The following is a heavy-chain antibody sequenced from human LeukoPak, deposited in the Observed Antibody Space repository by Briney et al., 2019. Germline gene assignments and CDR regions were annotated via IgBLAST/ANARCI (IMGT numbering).Heavy chain of an antibody. Sequence: SERLSLTCSGSNYSISNSLYWGWLRQPPGKGLEWIGRFYRSGSIFYNPSLKSRVTISLDTSKNQFSLKLSSVTAADTAVYFCARGTYGYYMDVWGKGTTVTVS. CDR3: ARGTYGYYMDV. V-gene: IGHV4-38-2*02. CDR1: NYSISNSLY. CDR2: FYRSGSI. D-gene: IGHD4-17*01. J-gene: IGHJ6*03.